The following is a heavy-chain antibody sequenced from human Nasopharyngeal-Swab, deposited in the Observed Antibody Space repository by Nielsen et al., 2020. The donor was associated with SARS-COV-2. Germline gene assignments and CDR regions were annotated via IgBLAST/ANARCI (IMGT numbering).Heavy chain of an antibody. J-gene: IGHJ4*02. V-gene: IGHV3-30*04. D-gene: IGHD4-23*01. CDR2: ISYDGSNK. Sequence: SLKISCAASGFTFSSYAMHWVRQAPGKGLEWVAVISYDGSNKYYADSVKGRFTISRDNSKNTLYLQMNSLRAEDTAVYYCARDLALRWPLYFDYWGQGTLVTVSS. CDR3: ARDLALRWPLYFDY. CDR1: GFTFSSYA.